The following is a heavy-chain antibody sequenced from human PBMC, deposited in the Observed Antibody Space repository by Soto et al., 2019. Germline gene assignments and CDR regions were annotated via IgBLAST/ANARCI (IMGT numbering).Heavy chain of an antibody. CDR2: ISVYNGNT. D-gene: IGHD6-19*01. V-gene: IGHV1-18*01. Sequence: QVQLMQSGDRVKKPGASVRVSCKASGYTFTSYGINWVGQAPGQGLEWMGWISVYNGNTNYAQKLQGRVIMTTDTSTSTAYIDLRSLRSDDTAVYYCARDGSPYSSGCYPDYWGQGTLVTVSS. CDR1: GYTFTSYG. J-gene: IGHJ4*02. CDR3: ARDGSPYSSGCYPDY.